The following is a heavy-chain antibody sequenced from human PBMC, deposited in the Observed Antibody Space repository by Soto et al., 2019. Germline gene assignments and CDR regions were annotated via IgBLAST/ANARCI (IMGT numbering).Heavy chain of an antibody. CDR2: ISGSGGTT. J-gene: IGHJ3*02. Sequence: EVQLLESGGGLVQPGGSLRLSCAASGFTFSSYAMSWVSQAPGKGLEWVSAISGSGGTTYYADSVKGRFTFSRDNSKNTLYLRMNSLRAEDTAVYYCAKTANGWFSAFDIWGQGTMVTVSS. CDR3: AKTANGWFSAFDI. CDR1: GFTFSSYA. V-gene: IGHV3-23*01. D-gene: IGHD6-19*01.